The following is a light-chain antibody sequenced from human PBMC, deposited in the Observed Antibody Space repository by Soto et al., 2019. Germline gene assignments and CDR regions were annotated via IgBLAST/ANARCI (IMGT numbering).Light chain of an antibody. CDR2: EVS. J-gene: IGLJ2*01. CDR1: SSDVGDYNY. Sequence: QSALTQPRSVSGSPEQSVTISCTGTSSDVGDYNYVSWYQQHPGKAPKFIIYEVSKRPSGVPDRFSGSKSGNTASLTISGLQAEDEADYYCCSYAGTYTVVFGGGTKLTVL. V-gene: IGLV2-11*01. CDR3: CSYAGTYTVV.